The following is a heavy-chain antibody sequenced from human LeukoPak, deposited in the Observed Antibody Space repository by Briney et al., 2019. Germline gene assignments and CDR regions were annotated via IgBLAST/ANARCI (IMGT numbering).Heavy chain of an antibody. CDR1: GGSFSGYY. V-gene: IGHV4-34*01. CDR2: INHSGST. D-gene: IGHD2-2*01. CDR3: ARGGGWIVVVPAAMVWFDP. Sequence: SETLSLTCAVYGGSFSGYYWSWIRQPPGKGLEWIGEINHSGSTNYNPSLKSRVTISVDTSRNQFSLKLSSVTAADTAVDYCARGGGWIVVVPAAMVWFDPWGQGTLVTVSS. J-gene: IGHJ5*02.